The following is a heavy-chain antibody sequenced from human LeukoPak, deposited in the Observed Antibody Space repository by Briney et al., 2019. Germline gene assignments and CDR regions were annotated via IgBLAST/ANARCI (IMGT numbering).Heavy chain of an antibody. D-gene: IGHD1-7*01. Sequence: PGGSLRLSCAASGFTFSRYWMSWVRQAPGKGLEWVANINQDGSEKYYVDSVKGRFTISRDNARNSLYLQMNSLRPEDTAVYYCAKEGKTRNWNYFQAKPVFWGQGTLVSVSS. CDR3: AKEGKTRNWNYFQAKPVF. CDR2: INQDGSEK. CDR1: GFTFSRYW. J-gene: IGHJ4*02. V-gene: IGHV3-7*03.